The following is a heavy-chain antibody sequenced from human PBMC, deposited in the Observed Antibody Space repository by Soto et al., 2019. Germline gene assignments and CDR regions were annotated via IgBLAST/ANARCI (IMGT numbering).Heavy chain of an antibody. J-gene: IGHJ4*02. CDR3: AREVEVHTPVFGF. Sequence: SVKVSCKASGGTFNNYAINWVRRAPGQGLEWMGDISPMFGKANYAQKFQGRVKITADDSTATAYLELSSLRSEDTALYYCAREVEVHTPVFGFWGQGSLVTVSS. CDR2: ISPMFGKA. CDR1: GGTFNNYA. V-gene: IGHV1-69*13. D-gene: IGHD2-2*01.